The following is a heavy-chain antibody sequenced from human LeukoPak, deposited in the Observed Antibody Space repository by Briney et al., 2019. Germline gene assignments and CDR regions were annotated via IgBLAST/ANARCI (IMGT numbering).Heavy chain of an antibody. D-gene: IGHD3-9*01. J-gene: IGHJ4*02. V-gene: IGHV1-2*02. CDR3: ARRYYDILTGYYLNDY. CDR1: GYTFTGYD. Sequence: GASVKVSCKASGYTFTGYDMHWVRQAPGQGLEWMGWINPNSGGTNYAQKFQGRVTMTRDTSISTAYMELSRLRSDDTAVYYCARRYYDILTGYYLNDYWGQGTLVTVSS. CDR2: INPNSGGT.